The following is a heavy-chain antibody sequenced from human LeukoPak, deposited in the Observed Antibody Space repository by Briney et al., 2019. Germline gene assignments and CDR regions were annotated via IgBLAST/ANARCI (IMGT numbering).Heavy chain of an antibody. J-gene: IGHJ4*02. V-gene: IGHV3-23*01. CDR2: ISDSGGST. Sequence: GGSLRLSCAASGFTFNTYGMSWVRQAPGKGLEWVSAISDSGGSTYYADSVKGRFTISRDKSKNTLDLQMNSLRAEDTAVYYCAKARYYDSSGPFDYWGQGTLVTVSS. CDR3: AKARYYDSSGPFDY. D-gene: IGHD3-22*01. CDR1: GFTFNTYG.